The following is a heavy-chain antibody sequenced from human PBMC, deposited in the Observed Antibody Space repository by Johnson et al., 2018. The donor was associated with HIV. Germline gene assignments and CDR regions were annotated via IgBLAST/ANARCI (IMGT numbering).Heavy chain of an antibody. CDR3: ARTRSGSFPHSDPFDT. CDR2: IKQDVSEK. CDR1: GFTFSSYW. V-gene: IGHV3-7*01. J-gene: IGHJ3*02. D-gene: IGHD1-26*01. Sequence: EVQLVESGGGLVQPGGSLRLSCAASGFTFSSYWMSWVRQAPGKGLEWVANIKQDVSEKYYVDSVKGRFTISRDNAKNSLYLQMNSLTAGDTAVYYCARTRSGSFPHSDPFDTWGQGTMVTVSS.